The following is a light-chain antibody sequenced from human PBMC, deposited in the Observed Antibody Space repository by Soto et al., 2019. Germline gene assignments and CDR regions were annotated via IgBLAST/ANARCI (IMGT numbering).Light chain of an antibody. V-gene: IGKV1-5*03. CDR2: TVS. Sequence: DIQMTQSPSTLAASVGDRVTITCRASQTVSTALAWWQQKPGKAPNLLIYTVSRLESGVPSRFSASGSATEFTLTVSSLQPDHFATYYCQQYYRYPPTFGGGTMVEI. J-gene: IGKJ4*01. CDR3: QQYYRYPPT. CDR1: QTVSTA.